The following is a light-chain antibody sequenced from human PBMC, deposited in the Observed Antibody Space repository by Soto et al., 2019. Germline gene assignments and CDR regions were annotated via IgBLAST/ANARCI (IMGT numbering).Light chain of an antibody. CDR1: QGISSA. Sequence: AIQLTQSPSSLSASVGDRVTITCRASQGISSALAWYQQKPGKAPKLLIYDASSLESVVPSRFSGSGSGTDFTLTISSLQPEDFATYYCPQFNSYPLTCGQGTKLEIK. CDR2: DAS. CDR3: PQFNSYPLT. J-gene: IGKJ2*01. V-gene: IGKV1-13*02.